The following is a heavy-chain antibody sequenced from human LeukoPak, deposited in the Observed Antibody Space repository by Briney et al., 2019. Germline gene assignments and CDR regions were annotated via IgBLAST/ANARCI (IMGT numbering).Heavy chain of an antibody. D-gene: IGHD2-2*01. CDR2: MNPNSGNT. CDR3: ARGVVVVPAAKSFDY. V-gene: IGHV1-8*03. J-gene: IGHJ4*02. Sequence: ASVKVSCKASGYTFTSYDINWVRQATGQGLEWMGWMNPNSGNTGYAQKFQGRVTITRNTSISTAYMELSSLRSEDTAVYYCARGVVVVPAAKSFDYWGQGTLVTVSS. CDR1: GYTFTSYD.